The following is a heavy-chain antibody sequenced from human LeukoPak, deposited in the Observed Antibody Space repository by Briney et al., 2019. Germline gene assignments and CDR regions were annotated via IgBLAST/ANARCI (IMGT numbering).Heavy chain of an antibody. V-gene: IGHV1-69*13. J-gene: IGHJ4*02. Sequence: ASVKVSCKASGGTFSSYAINWLRQAPGQGLEWMGGIIPIFGTANYAQKFQGRVTITADESTSTAYMELSSLRSEDTAVYYCARDVSRIYFDYWGQGTLVTVSS. CDR2: IIPIFGTA. CDR3: ARDVSRIYFDY. CDR1: GGTFSSYA. D-gene: IGHD5/OR15-5a*01.